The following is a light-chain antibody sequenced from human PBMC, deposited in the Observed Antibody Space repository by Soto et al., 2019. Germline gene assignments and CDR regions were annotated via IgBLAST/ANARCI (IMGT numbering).Light chain of an antibody. V-gene: IGLV1-44*01. CDR2: SNN. CDR3: AAWDDSLNVVV. J-gene: IGLJ2*01. CDR1: SSNIGSNT. Sequence: QSVLTQPPSASGTPGQRVTISCYGSSSNIGSNTVNWYQQLPGTAPKLLIYSNNQRPSGVPDRFSGSKSGTSASLAISGLQSEDEADYYCAAWDDSLNVVVFGGGTQLTVL.